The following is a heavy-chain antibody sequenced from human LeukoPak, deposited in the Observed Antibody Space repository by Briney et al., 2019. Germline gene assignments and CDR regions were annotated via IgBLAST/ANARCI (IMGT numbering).Heavy chain of an antibody. J-gene: IGHJ3*02. CDR3: ARVGDIVVVPADKEDAFDT. CDR1: GFTVSSNY. Sequence: GGSLRLSCAASGFTVSSNYMSWVRQAPGKGLEWVSVIYSGSSTYYADSVKGRFTISRDNSKNTLYLQMNSLRAEDTAVYYCARVGDIVVVPADKEDAFDTWGQGTMVTVSS. CDR2: IYSGSST. V-gene: IGHV3-53*01. D-gene: IGHD2-2*01.